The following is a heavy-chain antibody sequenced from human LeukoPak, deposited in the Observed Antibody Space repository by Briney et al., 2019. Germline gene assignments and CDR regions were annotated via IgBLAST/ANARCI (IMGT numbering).Heavy chain of an antibody. CDR1: GGSISSGDYY. V-gene: IGHV4-30-4*01. D-gene: IGHD3-9*01. Sequence: PSQTLSLTRTVSGGSISSGDYYWSWIRQPPGKVLEGSGYIYYSGSTYYNTYLNSRVTISVDTSQNQFSLKLSSVTAAETAVYYCARVGLRYFEPDWFDPWGQGTLVTVSS. J-gene: IGHJ5*02. CDR3: ARVGLRYFEPDWFDP. CDR2: IYYSGST.